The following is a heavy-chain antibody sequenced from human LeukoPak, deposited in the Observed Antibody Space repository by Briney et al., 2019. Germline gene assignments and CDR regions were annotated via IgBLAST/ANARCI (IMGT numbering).Heavy chain of an antibody. V-gene: IGHV4-59*02. CDR2: IYYSGSP. Sequence: SETLSLTCTVSGGSVSNYYWSWLRQPPGKALEWIGCIYYSGSPNYNPSLKSRVTISIDTSKNQFSLRLSSVTAADTAVYYCAAASDILTGYPFDYWGQGTLVIVSS. J-gene: IGHJ4*02. CDR3: AAASDILTGYPFDY. CDR1: GGSVSNYY. D-gene: IGHD3-9*01.